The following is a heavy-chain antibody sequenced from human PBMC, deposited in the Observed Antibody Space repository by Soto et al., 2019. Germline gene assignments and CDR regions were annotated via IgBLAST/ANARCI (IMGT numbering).Heavy chain of an antibody. CDR3: ARAPILVSVTLHENYFDS. J-gene: IGHJ4*02. V-gene: IGHV1-69*01. CDR1: GGTFSNSG. D-gene: IGHD2-21*02. CDR2: INPIFDTT. Sequence: QLHLVQSGAEVKKPGSSLKVSCKASGGTFSNSGISWVRQAPGQGLEWMGGINPIFDTTNYAQKLQDRITIIADESTNTVYMELSNLRSADTGVYYCARAPILVSVTLHENYFDSWGQGPLVTVSS.